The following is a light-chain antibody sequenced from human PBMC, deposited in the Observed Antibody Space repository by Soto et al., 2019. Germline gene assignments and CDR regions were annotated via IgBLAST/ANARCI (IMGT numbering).Light chain of an antibody. Sequence: IQITLSPSTLSESDSNRVTITGLASQTINRWLAWYQQKPGEVPKLLIYKASLLESGVPSRFSGNGSGTEFTLTISSLQPDDFATHYCPAYNTYPMYTFGQGTKVDIK. CDR1: QTINRW. J-gene: IGKJ2*01. V-gene: IGKV1-5*03. CDR3: PAYNTYPMYT. CDR2: KAS.